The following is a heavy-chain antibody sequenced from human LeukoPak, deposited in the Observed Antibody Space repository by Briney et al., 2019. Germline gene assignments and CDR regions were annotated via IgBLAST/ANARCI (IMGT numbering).Heavy chain of an antibody. Sequence: GGSLRLSCAASGFTFSSYAMSWVRQAPEKGLEWVSTISGSGGATYYTDSVKGRFTISKDNSNNTLYLQMNSLRAEDTAVYYCAKHYGGNSGDSALDIWGQGTMVTVSS. CDR1: GFTFSSYA. CDR2: ISGSGGAT. J-gene: IGHJ3*02. CDR3: AKHYGGNSGDSALDI. V-gene: IGHV3-23*01. D-gene: IGHD4-23*01.